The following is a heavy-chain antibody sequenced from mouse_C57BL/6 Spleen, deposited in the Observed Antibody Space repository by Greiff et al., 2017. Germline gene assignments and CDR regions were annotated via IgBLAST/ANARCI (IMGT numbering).Heavy chain of an antibody. V-gene: IGHV1-9*01. J-gene: IGHJ3*01. Sequence: QVQLQQSGAELMKPGASVKLSCKATGYTFTGSWIEWVKQRPGHGLEWIGEILPGRGSTNYNEKFQGKATFTADTSSNTAYRQLSSLTTEDSAIYYCARAAQATAWFAYWGQGTLVTVSA. CDR1: GYTFTGSW. CDR3: ARAAQATAWFAY. CDR2: ILPGRGST. D-gene: IGHD3-2*02.